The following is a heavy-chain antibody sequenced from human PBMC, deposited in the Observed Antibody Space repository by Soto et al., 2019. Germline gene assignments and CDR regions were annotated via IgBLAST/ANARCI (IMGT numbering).Heavy chain of an antibody. CDR2: ISPYNGNS. J-gene: IGHJ2*01. D-gene: IGHD4-17*01. CDR1: GYSFATYG. V-gene: IGHV1-18*01. CDR3: VRDDRQADYGAKWYFDL. Sequence: QVQLVQSGVEVKRPGASVEVSCKASGYSFATYGISWVRQAPGQGLEWMGWISPYNGNSNSAPKLQGRVTMTTDTTTNPAYLELRSLGSDDTGIYYCVRDDRQADYGAKWYFDLWGRGTVVTVSS.